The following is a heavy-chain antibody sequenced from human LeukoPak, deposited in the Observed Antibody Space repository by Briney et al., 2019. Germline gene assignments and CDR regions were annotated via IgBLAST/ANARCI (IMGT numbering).Heavy chain of an antibody. D-gene: IGHD5-24*01. CDR3: ARSSRGDGYNSALY. V-gene: IGHV4-31*03. Sequence: PSQTLSLTCTVSGGSISSGGYYWSWIRQHPGKGLEWIGYIYYSGSTNYNPSLKSRVTISVDTSKNQFSLKLSSVTAADTAVYYCARSSRGDGYNSALYWGQGTLVTVSS. CDR1: GGSISSGGYY. CDR2: IYYSGST. J-gene: IGHJ4*02.